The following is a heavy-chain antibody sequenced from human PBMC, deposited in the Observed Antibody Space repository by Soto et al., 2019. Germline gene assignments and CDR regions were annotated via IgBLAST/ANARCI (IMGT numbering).Heavy chain of an antibody. CDR2: ISYDGSNK. Sequence: QVQLVESGGGVVQPGRSLRLSCAASGFTFSSYGMHWVRQAPGKGLEWVAVISYDGSNKYYADSVKGRFTISRDNSKNTLYLQTNSLRAEDTAVYYCAKDLGLVAARPPHWXDPW. V-gene: IGHV3-30*18. D-gene: IGHD6-6*01. CDR1: GFTFSSYG. CDR3: AKDLGLVAARPPHWXDP. J-gene: IGHJ5*02.